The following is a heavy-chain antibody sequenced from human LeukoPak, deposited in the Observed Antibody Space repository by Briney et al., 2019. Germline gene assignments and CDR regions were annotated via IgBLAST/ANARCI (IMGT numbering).Heavy chain of an antibody. CDR1: GGSISSSSYY. CDR2: IYYTGST. CDR3: ARDKAPSTYYYDSSGYYYVRSPRTFDY. Sequence: PSETLSLTCTVSGGSISSSSYYWGWLRQPPGKGLEWIGIIYYTGSTYYNPSLKSRVTISVDTSKNQLSLKLSSVTAADTAVYYCARDKAPSTYYYDSSGYYYVRSPRTFDYWGQGTLVTVSS. D-gene: IGHD3-22*01. J-gene: IGHJ4*02. V-gene: IGHV4-39*07.